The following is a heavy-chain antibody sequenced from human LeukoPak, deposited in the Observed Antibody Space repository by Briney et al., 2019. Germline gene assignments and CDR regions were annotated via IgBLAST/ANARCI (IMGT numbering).Heavy chain of an antibody. CDR2: TDSGGGT. Sequence: GGSLRLSCAASGFTVSTNYMTWVRQAPGKGPEWVSVTDSGGGTYYADSVKGRFTISRDSSKNTLFLQMNSLRAEDTAVYYCARQTLGAFDIWGQGTLVTVSS. V-gene: IGHV3-66*04. CDR1: GFTVSTNY. CDR3: ARQTLGAFDI. J-gene: IGHJ3*02.